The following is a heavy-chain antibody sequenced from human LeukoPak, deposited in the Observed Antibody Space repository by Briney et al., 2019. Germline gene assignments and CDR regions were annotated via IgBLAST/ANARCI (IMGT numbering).Heavy chain of an antibody. CDR3: ARDSVYCSSTSCYYYYYYMDV. CDR2: ISYDGSNK. CDR1: GFTFSSYA. J-gene: IGHJ6*03. V-gene: IGHV3-30*04. D-gene: IGHD2-2*01. Sequence: GGSLRLSCAASGFTFSSYAMHWVRQAPGKGLEWVAVISYDGSNKYYAGSVKGRFTISRDNSKNTLYLQMNSLRAEDTAVYYCARDSVYCSSTSCYYYYYYMDVWGKGTTVTVSS.